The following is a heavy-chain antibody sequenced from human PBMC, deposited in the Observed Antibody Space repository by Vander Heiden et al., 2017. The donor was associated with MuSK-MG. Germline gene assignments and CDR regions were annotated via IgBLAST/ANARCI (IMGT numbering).Heavy chain of an antibody. V-gene: IGHV3-74*01. D-gene: IGHD6-13*01. CDR1: AFTCSTYW. J-gene: IGHJ4*02. CDR3: ARGGSSSSFKGLDY. Sequence: EVQLVESGGGLVQPGGSLRLSCAASAFTCSTYWMHWVRQAPGKGLVWVSRISGGGSSTSYADPVEGRFTISRDNAKNTLYLQMNSLRAEDTAVYYCARGGSSSSFKGLDYWGQGSLVTVSS. CDR2: ISGGGSST.